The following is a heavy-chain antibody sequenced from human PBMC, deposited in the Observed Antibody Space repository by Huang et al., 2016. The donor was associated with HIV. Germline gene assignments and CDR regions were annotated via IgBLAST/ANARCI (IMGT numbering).Heavy chain of an antibody. D-gene: IGHD6-13*01. J-gene: IGHJ4*02. Sequence: QVQLVESGGGVVQPGRSLRISCAASGFTFSSYGMHGVRQAPVKGLEGVAVISYDAKTKDYADPVKGRFSISRDNSKTTVYLQLNSLRLEDTAVYYCAKGGSAAAVLDFWGQGTLVTVSS. V-gene: IGHV3-30*18. CDR1: GFTFSSYG. CDR2: ISYDAKTK. CDR3: AKGGSAAAVLDF.